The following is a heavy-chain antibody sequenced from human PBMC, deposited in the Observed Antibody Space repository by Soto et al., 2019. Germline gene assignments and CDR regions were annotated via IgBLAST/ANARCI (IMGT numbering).Heavy chain of an antibody. Sequence: SETLSLTCTVSGGSISSYYWGWIRQPPGKGLEWIGYIYYSGSTNYNPSLKSRVTISVDTSKNQFSLKLSSVTAADTAVYYCAREEGYCSGGSCYSAFDYWGQGTLVTVS. J-gene: IGHJ4*02. CDR3: AREEGYCSGGSCYSAFDY. CDR2: IYYSGST. CDR1: GGSISSYY. D-gene: IGHD2-15*01. V-gene: IGHV4-59*01.